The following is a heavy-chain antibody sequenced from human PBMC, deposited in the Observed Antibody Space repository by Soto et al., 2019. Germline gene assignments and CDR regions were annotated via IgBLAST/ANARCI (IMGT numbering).Heavy chain of an antibody. V-gene: IGHV3-23*01. D-gene: IGHD1-26*01. CDR3: AKVLSSGSYSGALEY. CDR2: ISASGGST. Sequence: GSLRLSCVASGFSITSFAMSWVRQAPGKGLEWASAISASGGSTYADSVKGRFTTSRDNSKNTLYLQMNSLRVEDTAVYYCAKVLSSGSYSGALEYWGQGALVTVSS. CDR1: GFSITSFA. J-gene: IGHJ4*02.